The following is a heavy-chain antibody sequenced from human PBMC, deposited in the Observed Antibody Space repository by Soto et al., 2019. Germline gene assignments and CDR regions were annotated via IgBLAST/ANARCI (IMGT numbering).Heavy chain of an antibody. CDR1: GFTFRDHA. CDR2: ISANGASI. Sequence: GGSLRLSCVGSGFTFRDHAMRWVRQAPGRGLEWVSAISANGASIQHADSVKGRFSVSRDNAKNTVYLQMDNLRTEDSAVYYCAKDRYYDTPGWFDPWGQGSRVTVSS. CDR3: AKDRYYDTPGWFDP. J-gene: IGHJ5*02. V-gene: IGHV3-23*01. D-gene: IGHD3-22*01.